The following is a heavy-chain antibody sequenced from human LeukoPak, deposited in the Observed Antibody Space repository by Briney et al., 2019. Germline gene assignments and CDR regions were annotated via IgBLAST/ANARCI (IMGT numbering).Heavy chain of an antibody. J-gene: IGHJ6*02. CDR1: GFIFDDFG. D-gene: IGHD3-22*01. Sequence: GGSLTLSCTASGFIFDDFGMNWVLQVPGKGLEWVSGINWNSDSINYVESVRGRFTISRDNAKNSLYLQMNSLRAEDTAVYYCARKYSSGMDVWGQGTTVTVSS. V-gene: IGHV3-20*04. CDR3: ARKYSSGMDV. CDR2: INWNSDSI.